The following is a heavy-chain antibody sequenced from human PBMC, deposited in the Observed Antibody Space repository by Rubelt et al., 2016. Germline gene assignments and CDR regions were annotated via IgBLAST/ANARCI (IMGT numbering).Heavy chain of an antibody. CDR1: GYTFTSYY. J-gene: IGHJ4*02. CDR2: ISAYNGNT. CDR3: ARDVPTPPLVWFGGSYYFDY. Sequence: QVQLVQSGAEVKKPGASVKVSCKASGYTFTSYYMHWVRQAPGQGLEWMGWISAYNGNTNYAQKLQGRVPMTTDTSTSTAYMELRSLRSDDTAVDYCARDVPTPPLVWFGGSYYFDYWGQGTLVTVSS. D-gene: IGHD3-10*01. V-gene: IGHV1-18*04.